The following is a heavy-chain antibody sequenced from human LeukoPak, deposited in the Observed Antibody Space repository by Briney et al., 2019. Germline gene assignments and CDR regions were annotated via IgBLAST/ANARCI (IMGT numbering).Heavy chain of an antibody. CDR2: ISGHNGNT. CDR1: GYTFSTYG. CDR3: ARDPYWSGNYTGIRYYYYYMDV. D-gene: IGHD3-3*01. V-gene: IGHV1-18*01. J-gene: IGHJ6*03. Sequence: ASVKVSCKASGYTFSTYGISWVRQAPGQGLEWMGWISGHNGNTNPEQKFQGRVTMTTDTSTSTAYMELRSLRSDDTAVYYCARDPYWSGNYTGIRYYYYYMDVWGKGTTVTVSS.